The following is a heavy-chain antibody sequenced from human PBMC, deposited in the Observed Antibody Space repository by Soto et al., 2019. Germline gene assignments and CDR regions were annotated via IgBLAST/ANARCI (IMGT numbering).Heavy chain of an antibody. J-gene: IGHJ4*02. CDR2: ISGSGGTT. Sequence: GGSLRLSCAASGFTFSSYVMSWVRQAPGKGLGCVSGISGSGGTTDYADSVKGRFTISRDNSKKTLYLQMNSLRAEDTAVYYCAKSYTALARGSFDYWGQGTLVTVSS. CDR3: AKSYTALARGSFDY. CDR1: GFTFSSYV. D-gene: IGHD5-18*01. V-gene: IGHV3-23*01.